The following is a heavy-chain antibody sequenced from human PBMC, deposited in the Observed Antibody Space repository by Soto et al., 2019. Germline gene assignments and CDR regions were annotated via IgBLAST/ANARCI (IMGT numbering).Heavy chain of an antibody. CDR2: IIPIFGTA. J-gene: IGHJ4*02. Sequence: GASVKVSCKASGGTFSSYAISWVRQAPGQGLEWMGGIIPIFGTANYAQKFQGRVTITADESTSTAYMELSSLRSADTAVYYCARGDVSSSGWSPPLDYFDYWGQGTLVTVSS. D-gene: IGHD6-19*01. CDR1: GGTFSSYA. V-gene: IGHV1-69*13. CDR3: ARGDVSSSGWSPPLDYFDY.